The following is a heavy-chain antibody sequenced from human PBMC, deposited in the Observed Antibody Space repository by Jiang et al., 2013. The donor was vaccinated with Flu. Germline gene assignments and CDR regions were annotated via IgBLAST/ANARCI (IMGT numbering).Heavy chain of an antibody. Sequence: GAEVKKPGASVKVSCKASGYTFTSYYMHWVRQAPGQGLEWMGIINPSGGSTSYAQKFQGRVTMTRDTSTSTVYMELSSLRSEDTAVYYCARDCSGGSCYSDTGHYGMDVWGQGTTVTVSS. CDR1: GYTFTSYY. J-gene: IGHJ6*02. CDR3: ARDCSGGSCYSDTGHYGMDV. V-gene: IGHV1-46*01. D-gene: IGHD2-15*01. CDR2: INPSGGST.